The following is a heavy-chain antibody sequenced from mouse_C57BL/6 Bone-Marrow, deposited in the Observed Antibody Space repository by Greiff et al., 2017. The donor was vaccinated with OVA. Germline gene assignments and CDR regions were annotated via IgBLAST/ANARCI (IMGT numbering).Heavy chain of an antibody. CDR1: GFTFSSYA. CDR2: ISSGGGYI. J-gene: IGHJ4*01. CDR3: TKDGCYAMDY. V-gene: IGHV5-9-1*02. D-gene: IGHD2-3*01. Sequence: EVQLVESGEGLVKPGGSLKLSCAASGFTFSSYAMSWVRQTPEKRLEWVAYISSGGGYIYYADTVKGRFTISRDNARNTLYLQMSSLKSQDTAVYYCTKDGCYAMDYWGQGTSVTVSS.